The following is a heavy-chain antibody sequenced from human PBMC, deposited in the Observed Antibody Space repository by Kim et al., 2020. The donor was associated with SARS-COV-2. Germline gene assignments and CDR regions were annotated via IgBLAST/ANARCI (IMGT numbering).Heavy chain of an antibody. CDR3: ARDQGYGLYYYYGMDV. D-gene: IGHD5-18*01. CDR2: ISSSSSYI. Sequence: GGSLRLSCAASGFTFSSYSMNWVRQAPGKGLEWVSSISSSSSYIYYADSVKGRFTISRDNAKNSLCLQMNSLRAEDTAVYYCARDQGYGLYYYYGMDVWGQGTTVTVSS. CDR1: GFTFSSYS. V-gene: IGHV3-21*01. J-gene: IGHJ6*02.